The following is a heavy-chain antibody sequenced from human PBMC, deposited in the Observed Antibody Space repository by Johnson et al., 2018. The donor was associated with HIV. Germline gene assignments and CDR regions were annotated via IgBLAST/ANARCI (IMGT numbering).Heavy chain of an antibody. J-gene: IGHJ3*01. CDR2: ITEDGCAL. CDR3: ARAQA. Sequence: VQPVESGGGVVQPGRSLRLSCAASGFTFSSYAMHWVRQAPGKGPECVASITEDGCALYYADSVEGRFTISRDNTKESLYLQMNNLRAEDTAVYYCARAQAWGQGTMVIVSS. CDR1: GFTFSSYA. V-gene: IGHV3-7*05.